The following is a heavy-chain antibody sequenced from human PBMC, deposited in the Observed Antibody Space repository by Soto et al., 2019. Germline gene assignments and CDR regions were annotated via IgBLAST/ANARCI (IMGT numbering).Heavy chain of an antibody. Sequence: QVQLVQSGAEVKKPGSSVTVSCKASGGTFGNSAISWVRQAPGQGLEWLGGITPIFPTPDYAQKFQGRVTISADESTSTADMELSSLRSEDTAVYYCARDKDRQQLGGNYYYGIDVWGQGTTVTVSS. V-gene: IGHV1-69*12. CDR3: ARDKDRQQLGGNYYYGIDV. D-gene: IGHD3-3*02. J-gene: IGHJ6*02. CDR1: GGTFGNSA. CDR2: ITPIFPTP.